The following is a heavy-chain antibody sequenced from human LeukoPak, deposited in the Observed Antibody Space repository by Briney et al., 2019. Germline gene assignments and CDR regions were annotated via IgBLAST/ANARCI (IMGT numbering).Heavy chain of an antibody. J-gene: IGHJ4*02. CDR2: IKQDGSEK. Sequence: PGGSLRLSCAASGFTFSSYWMSWVRQAPGKGLEWVANIKQDGSEKDYVDSVKGRFTISRDNAKNSLYLQMNSLRAEDTALYYCARHDNSGYYRLDYWGQGTLVTVSS. D-gene: IGHD3-22*01. CDR1: GFTFSSYW. V-gene: IGHV3-7*01. CDR3: ARHDNSGYYRLDY.